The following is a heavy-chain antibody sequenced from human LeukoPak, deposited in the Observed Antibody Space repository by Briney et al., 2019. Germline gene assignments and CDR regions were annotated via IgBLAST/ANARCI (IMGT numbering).Heavy chain of an antibody. CDR2: INPNSGGT. CDR3: ARDTRWAAAGRLQFDY. CDR1: GYTFTGYY. V-gene: IGHV1-2*02. Sequence: ASVKVSCKASGYTFTGYYMHWVRQAPGQGLEWMGWINPNSGGTNYAQKFQGRVTMTRDTSISTAYMELSRLRSDDTAVYYCARDTRWAAAGRLQFDYWGQGTLVTVSS. J-gene: IGHJ4*02. D-gene: IGHD6-13*01.